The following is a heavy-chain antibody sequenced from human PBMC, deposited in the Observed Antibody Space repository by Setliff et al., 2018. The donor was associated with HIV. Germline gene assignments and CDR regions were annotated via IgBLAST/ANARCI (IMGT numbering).Heavy chain of an antibody. J-gene: IGHJ4*02. V-gene: IGHV4-31*03. D-gene: IGHD3-9*01. CDR2: IYYSGST. Sequence: PSETLSLTCTVSGGSISSGGYYWSWIRQHPGKGLEWIGYIYYSGSTYYNPSLKSRLTISVDTSKNQFSLNLSSVTAADTAVYYCAREKGRYFDYWGQGTLVTVSS. CDR3: AREKGRYFDY. CDR1: GGSISSGGYY.